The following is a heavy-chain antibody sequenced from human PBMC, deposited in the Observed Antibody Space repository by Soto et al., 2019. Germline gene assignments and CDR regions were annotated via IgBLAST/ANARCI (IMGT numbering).Heavy chain of an antibody. J-gene: IGHJ3*02. CDR1: GFILSSYA. V-gene: IGHV3-23*01. D-gene: IGHD6-19*01. CDR2: ISGSGGTA. CDR3: ANLAGGWYEAFGI. Sequence: GGSLRLSCAASGFILSSYAMTWVSQAPGKGLEWVSSISGSGGTAYYADSVKGRFTISRDNSRNTLDLQINSLRAEDTAVYYCANLAGGWYEAFGIWGQGTMVTVSS.